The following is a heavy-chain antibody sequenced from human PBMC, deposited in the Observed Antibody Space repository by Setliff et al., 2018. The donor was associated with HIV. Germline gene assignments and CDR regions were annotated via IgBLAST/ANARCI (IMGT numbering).Heavy chain of an antibody. CDR2: INHSGST. J-gene: IGHJ6*03. V-gene: IGHV4-34*01. CDR3: ARGTAYYNFWSGYSQDYYYYMDV. Sequence: SETLSLTCAVYGGSFSGYYWSWIRQSPGKGLEWIGEINHSGSTKYNPSLKSRVTISVDTSKNQFSLKLSSVTAANTAVYYCARGTAYYNFWSGYSQDYYYYMDVWGKGTTVTVSS. CDR1: GGSFSGYY. D-gene: IGHD3-3*01.